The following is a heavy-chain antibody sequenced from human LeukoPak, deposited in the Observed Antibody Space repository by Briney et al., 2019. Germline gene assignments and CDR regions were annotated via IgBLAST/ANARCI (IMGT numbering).Heavy chain of an antibody. CDR3: AREGDSHSVGWFDP. CDR2: ISGTSDYI. V-gene: IGHV3-21*01. Sequence: GGSLRLSCAASGFTFSLYRMNWVRQAPGKGLEWVSSISGTSDYIYYADSVKGRFTISRDNAKNSLYLQMNSLRAEDTAVYYCAREGDSHSVGWFDPWGQGTLVTVSS. J-gene: IGHJ5*02. D-gene: IGHD6-13*01. CDR1: GFTFSLYR.